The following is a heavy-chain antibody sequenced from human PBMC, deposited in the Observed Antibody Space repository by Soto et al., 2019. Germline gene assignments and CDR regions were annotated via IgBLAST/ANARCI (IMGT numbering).Heavy chain of an antibody. V-gene: IGHV3-66*01. D-gene: IGHD3-10*01. CDR1: GFTVSNNY. J-gene: IGHJ6*02. Sequence: GGSLRLSCAASGFTVSNNYMSWVRQAPGKGLEWVSVIYSGGSTNYADSVKGRFTVSRDNSKNTLYLQMNSLRAEDTAVYYCARDQKGTYYYDSGSYPRPTIPYGMDVWGQGTTVTVSS. CDR3: ARDQKGTYYYDSGSYPRPTIPYGMDV. CDR2: IYSGGST.